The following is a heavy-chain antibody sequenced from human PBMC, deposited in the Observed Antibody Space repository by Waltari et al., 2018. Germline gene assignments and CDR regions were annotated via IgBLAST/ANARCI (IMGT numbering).Heavy chain of an antibody. V-gene: IGHV3-23*01. Sequence: EVQLLESGGDLVQPGGSLRLSCAASGFTCSNCAMSGVREAPGKGLDWVSFISGDGSSTYYADSVKGRFTISRDNSKDTLYLQMNSLRAEDTAVYYCVKGSASYSRDFDCWGQGALVTVSS. CDR3: VKGSASYSRDFDC. D-gene: IGHD1-26*01. CDR2: ISGDGSST. CDR1: GFTCSNCA. J-gene: IGHJ4*02.